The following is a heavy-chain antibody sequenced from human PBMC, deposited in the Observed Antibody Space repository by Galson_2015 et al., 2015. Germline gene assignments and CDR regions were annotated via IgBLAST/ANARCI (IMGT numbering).Heavy chain of an antibody. CDR1: GYTFISYY. CDR2: INPSVGTT. Sequence: SVKVSCKASGYTFISYYVHWVRQAPGQGLEWMGIINPSVGTTTYAQKFQGRVTMTRDTSTSTVSMELSSLRSEDTAVYFCARDRYQGSGYQYYYFMDVWGKGTTVTVSS. CDR3: ARDRYQGSGYQYYYFMDV. J-gene: IGHJ6*03. V-gene: IGHV1-46*01. D-gene: IGHD3-16*02.